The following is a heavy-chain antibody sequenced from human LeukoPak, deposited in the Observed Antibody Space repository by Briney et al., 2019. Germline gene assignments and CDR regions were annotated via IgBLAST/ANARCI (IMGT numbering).Heavy chain of an antibody. CDR3: ARGLLKKSSGKRPYFQH. CDR1: GYTFTSYD. CDR2: MNPNSGNT. Sequence: ASVKVSCKASGYTFTSYDINWVRQATGQGLEWMGWMNPNSGNTGYAQKFQGRVTMTRNTSISTAYMELSSLRSEDTAVYYCARGLLKKSSGKRPYFQHWGQGTLVTVSS. J-gene: IGHJ1*01. D-gene: IGHD3-22*01. V-gene: IGHV1-8*01.